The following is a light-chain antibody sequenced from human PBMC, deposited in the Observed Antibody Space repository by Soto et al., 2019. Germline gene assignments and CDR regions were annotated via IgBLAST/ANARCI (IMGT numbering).Light chain of an antibody. CDR1: QSVSNNY. V-gene: IGKV3-20*01. J-gene: IGKJ1*01. CDR3: QQCARSPLT. Sequence: EIVLTQSPGTLSLSPGERATLSCRASQSVSNNYLAWYQQKPGQAPRLLIADASRRATGIPDRFSGSGSGTDFTLTISRLEPEDFAVYYCQQCARSPLTFGQGTQVEIK. CDR2: DAS.